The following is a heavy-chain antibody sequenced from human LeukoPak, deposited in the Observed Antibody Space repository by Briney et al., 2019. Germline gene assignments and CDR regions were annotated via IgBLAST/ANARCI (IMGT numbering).Heavy chain of an antibody. J-gene: IGHJ5*02. V-gene: IGHV1-2*02. CDR3: ARGGFGFSNLEDNWFDP. CDR2: INPNSGGT. CDR1: GYTFTGYY. Sequence: ASVKVSCKASGYTFTGYYMHWVRQAPGQGLEWMGWINPNSGGTNYAQKFQGRVTMTRDTSISTAYMELSRLRSDDTAVYYCARGGFGFSNLEDNWFDPWAREPWSQSPQ. D-gene: IGHD4-11*01.